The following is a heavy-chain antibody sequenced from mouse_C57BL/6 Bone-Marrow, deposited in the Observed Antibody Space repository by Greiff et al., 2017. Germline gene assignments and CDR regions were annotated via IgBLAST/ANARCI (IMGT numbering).Heavy chain of an antibody. CDR3: ARGRGQLRLRFAY. Sequence: VMLVESGAELARPGASVKMSCKASGYTFTSYTMHWVKQRPGQGLEWIGYINPSSGYTKYNQKFKDKATLTADKSSSTAYMQLSSLTSEDSAVYYCARGRGQLRLRFAYWGQGTLVTVSA. V-gene: IGHV1-4*01. CDR2: INPSSGYT. J-gene: IGHJ3*01. CDR1: GYTFTSYT. D-gene: IGHD3-2*02.